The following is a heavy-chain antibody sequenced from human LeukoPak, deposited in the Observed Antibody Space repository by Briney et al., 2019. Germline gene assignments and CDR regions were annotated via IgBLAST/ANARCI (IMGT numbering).Heavy chain of an antibody. CDR2: ISGSGGST. CDR1: GFTFSSYA. V-gene: IGHV3-23*01. D-gene: IGHD3-10*01. J-gene: IGHJ5*02. CDR3: TRDLNYYGSGSYYGWFDP. Sequence: PGGSLRLSCAASGFTFSSYAMSWVRQAPGKGLEWVSAISGSGGSTYYADSVKGRFTISRDNSKNTLYLQMNSLKTEDTAVYYCTRDLNYYGSGSYYGWFDPWGQGTLVTVSS.